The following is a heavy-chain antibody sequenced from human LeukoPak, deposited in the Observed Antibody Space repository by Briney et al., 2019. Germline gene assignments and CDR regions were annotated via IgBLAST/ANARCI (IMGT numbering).Heavy chain of an antibody. J-gene: IGHJ4*02. Sequence: SETLSLTCTVSGGSIRSNEWTWIRQPPGKGLEWIGFIYYSGSTNYNPSLNSRVTISVATSKNQFSLKLSSVTAADTAVFYCARVKRGYSYALITYFDYWGQGTLVTVSS. V-gene: IGHV4-59*12. CDR3: ARVKRGYSYALITYFDY. D-gene: IGHD5-18*01. CDR1: GGSIRSNE. CDR2: IYYSGST.